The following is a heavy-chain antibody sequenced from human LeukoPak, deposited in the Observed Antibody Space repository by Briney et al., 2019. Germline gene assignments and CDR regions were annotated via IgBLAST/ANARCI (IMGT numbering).Heavy chain of an antibody. CDR3: AKDPSFASGARIWY. V-gene: IGHV3-33*06. CDR1: GFTFSSYG. Sequence: PGRSLRLSCAASGFTFSSYGMHWVRQAPGKGLEGVAVIWNDGSNKYYADSVKGRFTISRDNSKNTLYLQMSSLRGEDTAVYYCAKDPSFASGARIWYWGQGTLVTVSS. J-gene: IGHJ4*02. CDR2: IWNDGSNK. D-gene: IGHD2-15*01.